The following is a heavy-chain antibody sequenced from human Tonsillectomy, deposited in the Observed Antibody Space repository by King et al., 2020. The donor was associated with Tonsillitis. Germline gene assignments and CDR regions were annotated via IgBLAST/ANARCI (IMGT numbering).Heavy chain of an antibody. J-gene: IGHJ4*02. CDR2: IYLSGNT. CDR3: ARGVLYYFDY. Sequence: QLQESGPGLVKPSETLSLTCAVSGFSISGGYYWGWIRRPPGKGLEWIGSIYLSGNTYYNPSLKSRVTLSVDMSKNQFSLKLSSVTAADTAVYYCARGVLYYFDYWGQGTLVTVSS. V-gene: IGHV4-38-2*01. CDR1: GFSISGGYY.